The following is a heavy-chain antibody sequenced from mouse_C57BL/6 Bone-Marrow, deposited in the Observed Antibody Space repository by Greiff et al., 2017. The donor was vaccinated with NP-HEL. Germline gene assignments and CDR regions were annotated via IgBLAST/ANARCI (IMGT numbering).Heavy chain of an antibody. Sequence: EVHLVESGGDLVKPGGSLKLSCAASGFTFSSYGMSWVRQTPDKRLEWVATISSGGSYTYYPDSVKGRFTISRDNAKNTLYLQMSSLKSEDTAMYYCARHGGGGGFDYWGQGTTLTVSS. CDR2: ISSGGSYT. J-gene: IGHJ2*01. V-gene: IGHV5-6*01. CDR3: ARHGGGGGFDY. CDR1: GFTFSSYG.